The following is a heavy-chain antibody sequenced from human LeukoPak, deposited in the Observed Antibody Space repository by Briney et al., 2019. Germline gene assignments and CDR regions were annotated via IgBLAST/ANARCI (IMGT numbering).Heavy chain of an antibody. V-gene: IGHV4-59*13. CDR1: GGSIGSYY. D-gene: IGHD5-18*01. J-gene: IGHJ4*02. CDR3: ARCGYSYGTGYHFDS. Sequence: SETLSLTCTVSGGSIGSYYWSWIRQPPGKGLEWIGLIYYTGSTNYNSSLKSRVTISLDTSKNQFSLRLSSMTAADTAVYFCARCGYSYGTGYHFDSWGQGTLVTVSS. CDR2: IYYTGST.